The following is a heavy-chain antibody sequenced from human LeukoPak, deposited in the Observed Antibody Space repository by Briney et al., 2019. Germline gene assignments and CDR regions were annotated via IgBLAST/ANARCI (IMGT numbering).Heavy chain of an antibody. CDR1: GYTFTSYG. D-gene: IGHD1-7*01. Sequence: GASVKVSCKASGYTFTSYGISWVRQAPGQGLEWMGWMNPNSGNTGYAQKFQGRVTITRDTSINTAYMELSSLSSEDTAVYYCARRNFGSPRWFDPWGQGTLVTVSS. V-gene: IGHV1-8*03. J-gene: IGHJ5*02. CDR3: ARRNFGSPRWFDP. CDR2: MNPNSGNT.